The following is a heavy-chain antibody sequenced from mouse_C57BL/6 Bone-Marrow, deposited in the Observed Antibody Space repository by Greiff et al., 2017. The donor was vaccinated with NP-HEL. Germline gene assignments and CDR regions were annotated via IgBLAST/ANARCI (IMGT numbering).Heavy chain of an antibody. CDR1: GFNIKNTY. CDR2: IDPANGNT. D-gene: IGHD1-1*01. Sequence: VHVKQSVAELVRPGASVKLSCTASGFNIKNTYMHWVKQRPEQGLEWIGRIDPANGNTKYAPKFQGKATITADTSSNTAYLQLSSLTSEDTAIYYCARGFTTVNYFDYWGQGTTLTVSS. V-gene: IGHV14-3*01. CDR3: ARGFTTVNYFDY. J-gene: IGHJ2*01.